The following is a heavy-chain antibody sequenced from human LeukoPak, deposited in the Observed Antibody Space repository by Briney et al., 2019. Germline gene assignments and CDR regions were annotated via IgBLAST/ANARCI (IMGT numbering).Heavy chain of an antibody. Sequence: SETLSLTCAVYGGSFSGYYWSWIRQPPGKGLEWIGEINHSGSTNYNPSLKSRVTISVDTSKNQFSLKLSSVTAADTAVYYCARDQGLDSGSYGYFYWGQGTLVTVSS. CDR3: ARDQGLDSGSYGYFY. CDR2: INHSGST. CDR1: GGSFSGYY. V-gene: IGHV4-34*01. D-gene: IGHD1-26*01. J-gene: IGHJ4*02.